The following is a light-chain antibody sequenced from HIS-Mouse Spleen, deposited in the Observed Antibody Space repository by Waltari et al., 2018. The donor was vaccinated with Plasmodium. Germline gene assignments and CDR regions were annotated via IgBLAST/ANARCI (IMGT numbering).Light chain of an antibody. CDR3: YSTDSSGNHRV. CDR1: ALPNKY. J-gene: IGLJ3*02. CDR2: EDS. Sequence: SYELTQPPSVSVSPGQTARITCSGDALPNKYAYWYQQKAGRAPVLVIYEDSKGPSGIPGRFSGASSGTMATLTISGAQVEYEADYYCYSTDSSGNHRVFGGGTKLTVL. V-gene: IGLV3-10*01.